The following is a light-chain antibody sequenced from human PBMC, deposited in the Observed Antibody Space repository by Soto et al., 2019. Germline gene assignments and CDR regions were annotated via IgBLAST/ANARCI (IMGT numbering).Light chain of an antibody. CDR3: QQTYSTIFS. J-gene: IGKJ3*01. V-gene: IGKV1-39*01. Sequence: DIQMTQSPSSLSASVGDRVTITCRASRSISSYLNWYQQKPGKAPKLLMYAASSLQSGVPSRFSGSGSGTYFTLTISNLQPEDFATYYCQQTYSTIFSFGPGTKVDIK. CDR1: RSISSY. CDR2: AAS.